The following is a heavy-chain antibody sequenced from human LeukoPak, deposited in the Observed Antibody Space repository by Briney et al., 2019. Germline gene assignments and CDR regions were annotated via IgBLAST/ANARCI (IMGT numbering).Heavy chain of an antibody. J-gene: IGHJ4*02. CDR3: ARGPFGSGSFLDY. CDR1: GYIFSSND. V-gene: IGHV1-8*01. Sequence: ASVKVSCKASGYIFSSNDINWVRQAAGQGLEWMGWMNPNSGDTGYTQKFQGRVAMTRSTSITTAYMELSSLRSEDTAVYYCARGPFGSGSFLDYWGQGTLVIVSS. D-gene: IGHD3-10*01. CDR2: MNPNSGDT.